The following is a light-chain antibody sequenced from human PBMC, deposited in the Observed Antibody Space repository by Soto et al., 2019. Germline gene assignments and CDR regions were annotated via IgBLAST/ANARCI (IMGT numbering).Light chain of an antibody. J-gene: IGLJ1*01. CDR3: SSYTTSNTGV. V-gene: IGLV2-14*01. CDR2: DVS. CDR1: SSDVGFYNY. Sequence: QSALTQPASVSGSPGQSITISCTGTSSDVGFYNYVSWYQQHPGKARKLVISDVSNRPSGVSNRFSGSKSGNTGSLTISGLQAEDEAGYYCSSYTTSNTGVCVTGTKLTVL.